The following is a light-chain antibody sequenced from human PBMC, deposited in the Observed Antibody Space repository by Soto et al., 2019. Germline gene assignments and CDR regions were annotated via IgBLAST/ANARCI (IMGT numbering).Light chain of an antibody. CDR1: QSVSSSF. CDR3: QQYGSSPPWT. CDR2: GAS. J-gene: IGKJ1*01. Sequence: EIVLTQSPGTLSLSPGERATLSCRASQSVSSSFLAWYQQKPGRAPRLLIYGASSRATGIPDRFSGSGSGTDFTLTIGRLEPEDFAVYYCQQYGSSPPWTFGQGTKVEIK. V-gene: IGKV3-20*01.